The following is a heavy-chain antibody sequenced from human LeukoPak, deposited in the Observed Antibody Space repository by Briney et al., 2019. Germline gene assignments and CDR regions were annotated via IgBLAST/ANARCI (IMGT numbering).Heavy chain of an antibody. V-gene: IGHV3-33*04. D-gene: IGHD6-19*01. J-gene: IGHJ3*02. CDR2: WYDGTNE. CDR3: ARVSSVNGNGDAFDI. Sequence: WYDGTNETYAVSVKGRFTISKDRSRNTLSLQMNSLKVEDTAVYYCARVSSVNGNGDAFDIWGQGTMVTVSS.